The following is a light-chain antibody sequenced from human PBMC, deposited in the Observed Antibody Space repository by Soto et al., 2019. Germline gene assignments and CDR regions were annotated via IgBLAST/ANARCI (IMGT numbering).Light chain of an antibody. Sequence: EIELTQSPGTLSLSPGEGATLSCRASQSVSSRDLAWYQQKPGQAPRLLIYATSSRAAGIPDRFSGSGSGTDFTLTISRLEPEDFAVYYCQQYDNSPGYTFGQGTKLEIK. CDR3: QQYDNSPGYT. CDR2: ATS. J-gene: IGKJ2*01. V-gene: IGKV3-20*01. CDR1: QSVSSRD.